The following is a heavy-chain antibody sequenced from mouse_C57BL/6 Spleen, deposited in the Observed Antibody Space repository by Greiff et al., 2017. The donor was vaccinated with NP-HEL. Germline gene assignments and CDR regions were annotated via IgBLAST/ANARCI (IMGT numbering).Heavy chain of an antibody. CDR1: GYTFTSYW. J-gene: IGHJ2*01. CDR2: IDPSDSYT. Sequence: QVQLQQPGAELVMPGASVKLSCKASGYTFTSYWMHWVKQRPGQGLEWIGEIDPSDSYTNYNQKFKGKSTLTVDKSSSTAYMQISSLTAEDSAVYYCASVYYDYDDGGYYFDDWGQGTTLTVSS. CDR3: ASVYYDYDDGGYYFDD. D-gene: IGHD2-4*01. V-gene: IGHV1-69*01.